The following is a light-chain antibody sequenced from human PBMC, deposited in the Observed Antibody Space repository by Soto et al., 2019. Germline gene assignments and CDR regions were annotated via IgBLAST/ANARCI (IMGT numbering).Light chain of an antibody. Sequence: QCDLNQPASGSGLPGQSLPISCTGTSSDVGAYNYVSWYQQYPGKAPKVMIFDVSNRPSGVSNRFSGSKSDNTASLTISGLQAEDEADYYCNSFTTSGTYVFGTGTKVTVL. J-gene: IGLJ1*01. CDR3: NSFTTSGTYV. CDR2: DVS. V-gene: IGLV2-14*01. CDR1: SSDVGAYNY.